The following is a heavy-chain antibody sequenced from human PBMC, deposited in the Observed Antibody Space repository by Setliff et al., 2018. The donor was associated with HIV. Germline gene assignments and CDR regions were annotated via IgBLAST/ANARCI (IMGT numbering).Heavy chain of an antibody. V-gene: IGHV4-59*08. Sequence: TLSLTCTVSGASIKDYYWNWIRQPSGKGLEWIGFAHHSGVTSYNPSLHSRVIIAVDTSRNQFSLRVNSITAADTALYYCARWGEPTIQAFDVWGLGTMVTVS. D-gene: IGHD1-1*01. CDR1: GASIKDYY. CDR3: ARWGEPTIQAFDV. J-gene: IGHJ3*01. CDR2: AHHSGVT.